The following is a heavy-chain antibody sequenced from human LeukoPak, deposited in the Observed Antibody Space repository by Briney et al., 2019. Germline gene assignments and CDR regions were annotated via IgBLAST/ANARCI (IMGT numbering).Heavy chain of an antibody. Sequence: GGSLRLSCAASGFTFSRYSMNWVRQAPGKGLEWVSSINWNGESTADADSVKGRFTISRDNAKNSLYPQMNSPRAEDTAVYYCAKDNYDILTGSLYFDYWGQGTLVTVSS. J-gene: IGHJ4*02. D-gene: IGHD3-9*01. CDR1: GFTFSRYS. CDR3: AKDNYDILTGSLYFDY. V-gene: IGHV3-20*04. CDR2: INWNGEST.